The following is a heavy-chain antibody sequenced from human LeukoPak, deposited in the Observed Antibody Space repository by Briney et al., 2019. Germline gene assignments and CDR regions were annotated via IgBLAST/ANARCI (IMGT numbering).Heavy chain of an antibody. Sequence: PGGSLRLSCAASGGTFSSYAMSWVRQAPGPGLEWVSAISGSGGSTYYADSVKGRFTIYRDNSKNTLYLQMNSLRAEDTAVYYCAKHLYYDSSGYYPFFDYWGQGTLVTVSS. CDR3: AKHLYYDSSGYYPFFDY. D-gene: IGHD3-22*01. CDR2: ISGSGGST. J-gene: IGHJ4*02. V-gene: IGHV3-23*01. CDR1: GGTFSSYA.